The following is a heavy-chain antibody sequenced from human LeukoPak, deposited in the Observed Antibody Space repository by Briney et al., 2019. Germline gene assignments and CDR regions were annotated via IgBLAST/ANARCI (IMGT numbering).Heavy chain of an antibody. V-gene: IGHV4-39*07. Sequence: SETLSLTCTVSGGSISSSSYYWGWIRQPPGKGLEWIGSIYYSGSTYYNPSLKSRVTMSVDTSKNQFSLKLSSVTAADTAVYYCARDKYYYDSSGYYYFDYWGQGTLVTVSS. J-gene: IGHJ4*02. CDR1: GGSISSSSYY. CDR3: ARDKYYYDSSGYYYFDY. D-gene: IGHD3-22*01. CDR2: IYYSGST.